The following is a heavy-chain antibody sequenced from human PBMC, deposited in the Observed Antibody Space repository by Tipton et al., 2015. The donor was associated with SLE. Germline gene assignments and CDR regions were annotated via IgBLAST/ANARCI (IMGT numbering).Heavy chain of an antibody. V-gene: IGHV4-38-2*01. CDR3: TRGGITARPGYFQH. D-gene: IGHD6-6*01. J-gene: IGHJ1*01. CDR2: IFHDGST. Sequence: TLSLTCDVSGYAISRGNYWGWIRQAPGKGLEWIGSIFHDGSTHYNPTLKSRAIISVDTSKDQFSLKLSSVTAADTAVYYCTRGGITARPGYFQHWGQGTLVTVSS. CDR1: GYAISRGNY.